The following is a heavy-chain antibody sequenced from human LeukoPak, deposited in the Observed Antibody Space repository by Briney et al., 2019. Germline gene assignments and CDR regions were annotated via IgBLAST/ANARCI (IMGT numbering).Heavy chain of an antibody. CDR1: GGSFSGYY. CDR2: IIHSGST. CDR3: AGRSLTTVVTSFDY. Sequence: PSETLSLTCAVYGGSFSGYYCSWIRQPPGKGLEWSGEIIHSGSTNYNPSLKSRVTISVDTSKNQFSLKLSSVTAADTAVYYCAGRSLTTVVTSFDYWGQGTLVTVSS. D-gene: IGHD4-23*01. J-gene: IGHJ4*02. V-gene: IGHV4-34*12.